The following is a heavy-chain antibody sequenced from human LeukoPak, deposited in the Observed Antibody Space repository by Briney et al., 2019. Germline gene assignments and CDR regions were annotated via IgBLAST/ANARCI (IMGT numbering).Heavy chain of an antibody. Sequence: SETLSLTCAVYGGSFSGYYWSWIRQPPGKGLEWIGEINHSGSTNYNPSLKSRVTISVDTSKNQFSLKLSSVTAADTAVYYCARGWTIGTIYYYYYMDVWGKGTTVTISS. CDR1: GGSFSGYY. J-gene: IGHJ6*03. CDR3: ARGWTIGTIYYYYYMDV. D-gene: IGHD3/OR15-3a*01. V-gene: IGHV4-34*01. CDR2: INHSGST.